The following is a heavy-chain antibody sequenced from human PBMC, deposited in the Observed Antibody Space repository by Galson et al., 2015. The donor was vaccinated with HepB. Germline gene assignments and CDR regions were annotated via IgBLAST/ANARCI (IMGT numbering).Heavy chain of an antibody. J-gene: IGHJ2*01. CDR3: VRGCGGDCYLGDWYFDL. V-gene: IGHV1-18*01. CDR2: ISAYNGNT. Sequence: SVKVSCKASGYTFTSYGISWVRQAPGQGLEWMGWISAYNGNTNYAQKLQGRVTMTTDTSTSTAYMELRSLRSDDTAVYYCVRGCGGDCYLGDWYFDLWGRGTLVTVSS. D-gene: IGHD2-21*02. CDR1: GYTFTSYG.